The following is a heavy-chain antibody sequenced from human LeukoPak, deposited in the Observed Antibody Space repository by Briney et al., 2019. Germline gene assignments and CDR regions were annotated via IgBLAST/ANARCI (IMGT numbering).Heavy chain of an antibody. J-gene: IGHJ4*02. CDR3: ARGGGSYVDY. D-gene: IGHD1-26*01. CDR2: ITSDESSR. CDR1: GFTFSHFV. Sequence: PGGPLRLSCAASGFTFSHFVMYWFRQAPGKGPVWVSRITSDESSRSYADSVKGRFTISRDNAKNTLYLEMNSLRAEDTAVYYCARGGGSYVDYWGQGTLVTVSS. V-gene: IGHV3-74*01.